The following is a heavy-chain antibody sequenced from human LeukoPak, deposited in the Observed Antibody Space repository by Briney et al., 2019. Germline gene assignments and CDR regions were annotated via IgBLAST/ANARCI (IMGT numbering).Heavy chain of an antibody. J-gene: IGHJ4*02. CDR1: GYTFTGYY. V-gene: IGHV1-2*02. D-gene: IGHD3-22*01. CDR2: INPNSGGT. Sequence: ASVKVSCKASGYTFTGYYMHWVRQAPGQGLEWMGWINPNSGGTNYAQKFQGRVTMTRDTSISTAYMELSRLRSDDTAVYYCARFPYYYDSSGYSDYWGQGTLVTVSP. CDR3: ARFPYYYDSSGYSDY.